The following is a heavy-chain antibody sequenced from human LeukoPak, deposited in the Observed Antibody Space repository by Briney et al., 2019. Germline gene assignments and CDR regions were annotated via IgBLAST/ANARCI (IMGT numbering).Heavy chain of an antibody. Sequence: ASVKVSCKASGYTFTSYGISWVRQAPGQGLEWMGWISAYNGNTNYAQKLQGRVTMTTDTSTSTAYMELRSLRSDDTAVYYCARDGPGFAVPYYYGMDVWGQGTTVTASS. CDR1: GYTFTSYG. D-gene: IGHD2-21*01. J-gene: IGHJ6*02. CDR3: ARDGPGFAVPYYYGMDV. V-gene: IGHV1-18*01. CDR2: ISAYNGNT.